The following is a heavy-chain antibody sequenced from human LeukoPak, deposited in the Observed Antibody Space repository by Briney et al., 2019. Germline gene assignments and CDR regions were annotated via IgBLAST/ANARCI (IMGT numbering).Heavy chain of an antibody. D-gene: IGHD3-10*01. Sequence: SETLSLTCTVSGYSISSGYYWGWIRQPPGKGLEWIGSIYHSGSTYYNPSLKSRVTISVDTSKNQFSLKLSSVTATDTAIYYCTRRPYMGWFLDWGQGTLVTVSS. V-gene: IGHV4-38-2*02. CDR1: GYSISSGYY. J-gene: IGHJ4*02. CDR3: TRRPYMGWFLD. CDR2: IYHSGST.